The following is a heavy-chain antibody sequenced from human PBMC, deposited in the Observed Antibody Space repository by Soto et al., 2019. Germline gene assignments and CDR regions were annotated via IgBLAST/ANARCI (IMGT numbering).Heavy chain of an antibody. J-gene: IGHJ4*02. CDR2: IIYSGHST. CDR3: AKERSSGWSFDY. CDR1: GFTFSNYA. V-gene: IGHV3-23*01. Sequence: GGSLRLSCAASGFTFSNYAMSWVRQAPGKGLEWVSTIIYSGHSTYYADSVKGRFTVSRDNSKNTLYLQMNSLRAEDTAVFYCAKERSSGWSFDYWGQGTLVTVSS. D-gene: IGHD6-19*01.